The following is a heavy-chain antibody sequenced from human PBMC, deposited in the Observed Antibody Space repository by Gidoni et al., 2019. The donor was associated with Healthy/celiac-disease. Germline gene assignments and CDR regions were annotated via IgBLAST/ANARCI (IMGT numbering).Heavy chain of an antibody. V-gene: IGHV4-59*08. D-gene: IGHD3-16*01. CDR1: GGSSSSYY. CDR2: IYYSGST. J-gene: IGHJ4*02. Sequence: QVQLQESGPGLVKPSETLSLICTVSGGSSSSYYWSWIRQPPGKGLEWIGYIYYSGSTNYNPSLKSRVTISVDTSKNQFSLKLSSVTAADTAVYYCASGPTLSDGSVDYWGQGTLVTVSS. CDR3: ASGPTLSDGSVDY.